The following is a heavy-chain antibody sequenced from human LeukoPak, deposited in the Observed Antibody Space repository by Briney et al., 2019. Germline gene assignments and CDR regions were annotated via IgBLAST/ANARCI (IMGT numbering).Heavy chain of an antibody. V-gene: IGHV3-23*01. D-gene: IGHD1-26*01. Sequence: PGGSLRLSCAASGFTFSSYAMSWVRQAPGKGLEWVSAISGSGGSTYYADSVKGRFTISRDNSKNTLYLQMNSLRAEDTAVYYCAKDQIPIVGATHWGAFGIWGQGTMVTVS. CDR3: AKDQIPIVGATHWGAFGI. CDR1: GFTFSSYA. J-gene: IGHJ3*02. CDR2: ISGSGGST.